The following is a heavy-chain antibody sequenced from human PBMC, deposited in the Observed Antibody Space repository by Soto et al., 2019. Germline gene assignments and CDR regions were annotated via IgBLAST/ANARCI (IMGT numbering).Heavy chain of an antibody. CDR3: ARGGNNWTGDY. Sequence: QVQLVQSGAEVKKPGSSVRVSCKASGGTFSSYTICWVRQAPGQGLEWMGKITPVLGLADYAQRFQGRVTFTAYKATDTTYMELSNLRSDDTAMYYCARGGNNWTGDYWGQGTLVIVSS. D-gene: IGHD1-20*01. J-gene: IGHJ4*02. CDR1: GGTFSSYT. CDR2: ITPVLGLA. V-gene: IGHV1-69*02.